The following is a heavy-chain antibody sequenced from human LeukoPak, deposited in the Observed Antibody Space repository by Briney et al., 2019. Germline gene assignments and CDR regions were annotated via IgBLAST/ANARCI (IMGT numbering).Heavy chain of an antibody. CDR3: ARVMYTSSAGGWFDP. CDR2: VSGSGRNT. CDR1: GFTFSTYA. Sequence: PGGSQRLSCAASGFTFSTYAMSWVRQAPGKGLQWVSTVSGSGRNTYYTDSVKGRFTVSRDNSKNTMFLQMSSLRAEDTAVYYCARVMYTSSAGGWFDPWGQGTLVTVSS. J-gene: IGHJ5*02. V-gene: IGHV3-23*01. D-gene: IGHD6-6*01.